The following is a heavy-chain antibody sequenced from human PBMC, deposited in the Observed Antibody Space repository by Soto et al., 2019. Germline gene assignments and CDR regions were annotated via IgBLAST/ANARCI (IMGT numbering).Heavy chain of an antibody. J-gene: IGHJ4*02. CDR3: ARQRTSVVTQAYFDV. V-gene: IGHV4-39*01. CDR2: ICYSGST. CDR1: GGSISSYY. Sequence: ETLSLTCTVCGGSISSYYWVWIRQPPGKGLEWIGSICYSGSTHNNPSLRSRVSMSIDTSKDQFSLKLKSVTAADTALYFCARQRTSVVTQAYFDVWGPGSLVTVSS. D-gene: IGHD2-21*02.